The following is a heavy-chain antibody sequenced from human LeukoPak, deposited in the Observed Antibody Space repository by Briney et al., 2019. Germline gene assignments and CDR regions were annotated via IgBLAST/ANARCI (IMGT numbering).Heavy chain of an antibody. CDR3: AREGSYDSSGSYYYYGMDV. CDR2: ISYDGSNK. V-gene: IGHV3-30-3*01. J-gene: IGHJ6*02. Sequence: LAGGSLRLSCAASGFTFSSYAMHWVRQAPGKGLEWVAVISYDGSNKYYADSVKGRFTISRDNSKNTLYLQMNSLRAEDTAVYYCAREGSYDSSGSYYYYGMDVWGQGTTVTVSS. CDR1: GFTFSSYA. D-gene: IGHD3-22*01.